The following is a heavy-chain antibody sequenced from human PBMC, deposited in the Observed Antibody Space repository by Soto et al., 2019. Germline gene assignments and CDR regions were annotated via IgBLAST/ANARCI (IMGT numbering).Heavy chain of an antibody. Sequence: SETLSLTCAVSGGFISSSNWWSWVRQPQGKGLEWIGEIHHSGSTNYSPSLERRVTMSVDKSKNQFSLNLSSVTAADTAVYYCARGWELNSWGQGTLVTVSS. CDR2: IHHSGST. CDR3: ARGWELNS. J-gene: IGHJ4*02. V-gene: IGHV4-4*02. D-gene: IGHD1-26*01. CDR1: GGFISSSNW.